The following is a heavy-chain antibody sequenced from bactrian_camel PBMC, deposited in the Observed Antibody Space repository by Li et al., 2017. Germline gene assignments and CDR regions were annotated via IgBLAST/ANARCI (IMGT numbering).Heavy chain of an antibody. V-gene: IGHV3S10*01. CDR1: GYTRRRW. Sequence: DVQLVESGGGSVQAGGSLRLSCTASGYTRRRWMGWFRQAPGKEREGVAIIDSVGSTNYADSLKGRFTISRDNAKNTVYLQLNSLKTEDMAMYYCAQGSAPSVHPGAHEYNYWGQGTQVTVS. CDR3: AQGSAPSVHPGAHEYNY. J-gene: IGHJ4*01. CDR2: IDSVGST. D-gene: IGHD7*01.